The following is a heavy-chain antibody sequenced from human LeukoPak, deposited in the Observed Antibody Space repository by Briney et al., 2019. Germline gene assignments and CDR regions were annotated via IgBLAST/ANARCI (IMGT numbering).Heavy chain of an antibody. CDR3: AKDQPRVKRGYSYGHTGDHFDY. CDR2: ISGSGGST. V-gene: IGHV3-23*01. Sequence: PGGSLRLSCSASGFTFSNYEMNWVRQAPGKGLEWVSAISGSGGSTYYADSVKGRFTISRDNSKNTLYLQMNSLRAEDTAVYYCAKDQPRVKRGYSYGHTGDHFDYWGQGTLVTVSS. CDR1: GFTFSNYE. D-gene: IGHD5-18*01. J-gene: IGHJ4*02.